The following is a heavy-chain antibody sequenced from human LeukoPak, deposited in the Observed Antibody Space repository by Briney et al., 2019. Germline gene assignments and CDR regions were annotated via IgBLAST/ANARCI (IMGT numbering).Heavy chain of an antibody. D-gene: IGHD3-10*01. V-gene: IGHV1-46*01. J-gene: IGHJ5*02. CDR1: GYTFTSYY. CDR3: AGDMDYYGSGSYYSNWFDP. Sequence: GASVRVSCKASGYTFTSYYMHWVRHAPGQGLECGGIINPSGGSTSYAQKFQGRVTMTRDTSTSTVYMELSSLRSEDTAVYYCAGDMDYYGSGSYYSNWFDPWGQGTLVTVSS. CDR2: INPSGGST.